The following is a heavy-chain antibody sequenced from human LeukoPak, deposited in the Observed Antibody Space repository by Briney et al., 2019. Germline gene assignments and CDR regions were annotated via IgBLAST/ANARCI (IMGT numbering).Heavy chain of an antibody. CDR2: IRYDGSNK. Sequence: GGPLRLSCAASGFTFSSYGMHWVRQAPGKGLEWVAFIRYDGSNKYYADSVKGRVTISRDNSKNTLYLQMNSLRAEDTAVYFCARRSGVAVAGAFDYWGQGTLVTVSS. D-gene: IGHD6-19*01. J-gene: IGHJ4*02. V-gene: IGHV3-30*02. CDR3: ARRSGVAVAGAFDY. CDR1: GFTFSSYG.